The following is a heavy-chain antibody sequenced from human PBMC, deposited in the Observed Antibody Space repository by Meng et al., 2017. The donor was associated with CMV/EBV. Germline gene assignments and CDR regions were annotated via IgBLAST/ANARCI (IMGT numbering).Heavy chain of an antibody. J-gene: IGHJ6*02. CDR1: GGSVSSGSYY. D-gene: IGHD3-3*01. Sequence: SETLSLTCTVSGGSVSSGSYYWSWIRQPPGKGLEWIGYIYYSGSTNYNPSLKSRVTISVDTSKNQFSLKLSSVTAADTAVYYCAKVRRVVTKGSDYGMDVWGQGTTVTVSS. CDR2: IYYSGST. CDR3: AKVRRVVTKGSDYGMDV. V-gene: IGHV4-61*01.